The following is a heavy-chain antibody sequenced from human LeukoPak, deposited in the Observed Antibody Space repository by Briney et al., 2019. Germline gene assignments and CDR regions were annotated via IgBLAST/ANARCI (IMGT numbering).Heavy chain of an antibody. CDR2: IIPIFGTA. J-gene: IGHJ4*02. CDR3: ARDITITMIVVVIIIY. Sequence: GASVKVSCKASGGTFSSYAISWVRQAPGQGLEWMGGIIPIFGTANYAQKFQGRVTITADKSTSTAYVELSSLRSEDTAVYYCARDITITMIVVVIIIYWGQGTLVTVSS. V-gene: IGHV1-69*06. CDR1: GGTFSSYA. D-gene: IGHD3-22*01.